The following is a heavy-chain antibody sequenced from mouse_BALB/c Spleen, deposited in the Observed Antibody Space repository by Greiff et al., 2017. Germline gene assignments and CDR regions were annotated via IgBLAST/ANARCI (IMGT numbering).Heavy chain of an antibody. CDR2: ISYSGST. CDR3: ANSGYDWYFDV. V-gene: IGHV3-2*02. Sequence: EVKLQESGPGLVKPSQSLSLTCTVTGYSITSDYAWNWIRQFPGNKLEWMGYISYSGSTSYNPSLKSRISITRDTSKNQFFLQLNSVTTEDTATYYCANSGYDWYFDVWGAGTTVTVSS. J-gene: IGHJ1*01. CDR1: GYSITSDYA. D-gene: IGHD2-2*01.